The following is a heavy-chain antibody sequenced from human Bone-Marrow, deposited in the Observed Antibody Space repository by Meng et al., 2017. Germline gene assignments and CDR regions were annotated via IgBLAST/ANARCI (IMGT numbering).Heavy chain of an antibody. V-gene: IGHV3-53*01. J-gene: IGHJ4*02. CDR2: IYSGGST. Sequence: LSLTCAASGFTVSSNYMSWVRQAPGKGLEWVSLIYSGGSTYYADSVKGRFTISRDNSKNTLYLQMNSLRAEDTAVYYCARDLDYGDYTFGYWGQGTLVTVSS. CDR3: ARDLDYGDYTFGY. D-gene: IGHD4-17*01. CDR1: GFTVSSNY.